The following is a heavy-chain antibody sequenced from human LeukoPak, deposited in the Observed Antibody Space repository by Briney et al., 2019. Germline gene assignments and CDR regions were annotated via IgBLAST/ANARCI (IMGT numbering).Heavy chain of an antibody. V-gene: IGHV3-30-3*02. Sequence: SGGSLRLSCAASGFTFSSYATHWVRQAPGKGLGWGAVISYDGSNTYYADSVKGGFTISRDNSKNTLYLQMNSLRAEEPAVYYCAKDPSSGWYGGDYWGQGTLVTVSS. CDR2: ISYDGSNT. CDR1: GFTFSSYA. D-gene: IGHD6-19*01. CDR3: AKDPSSGWYGGDY. J-gene: IGHJ4*02.